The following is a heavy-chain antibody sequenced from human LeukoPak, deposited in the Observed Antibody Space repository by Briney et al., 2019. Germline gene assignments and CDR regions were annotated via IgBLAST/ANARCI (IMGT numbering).Heavy chain of an antibody. CDR3: AKGGYYYVGYFDY. Sequence: SETLSLTCAVSGGSISSGGYSWSRIRQPSGKGLEWIGYIYHSGSTYYNPSLKSRVTISVDRSKNQFSLKLSSVTAADTAVYYCAKGGYYYVGYFDYWGQGTLVTVSS. CDR1: GGSISSGGYS. V-gene: IGHV4-30-2*01. D-gene: IGHD3-22*01. CDR2: IYHSGST. J-gene: IGHJ4*02.